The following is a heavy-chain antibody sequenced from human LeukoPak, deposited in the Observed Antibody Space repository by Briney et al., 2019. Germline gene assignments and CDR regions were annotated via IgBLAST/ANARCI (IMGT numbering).Heavy chain of an antibody. CDR1: GFTFSSYE. V-gene: IGHV3-48*03. J-gene: IGHJ6*02. Sequence: GGSLRLSCTASGFTFSSYEMNWVRQAPGKGPEWLSYIRSSASTIYYADSVKGRFTIFRDNAKNSLYLQMNSLRAEDTAIYYCAREGASGSYHYVMDVWGQGTTVTVSS. CDR3: AREGASGSYHYVMDV. CDR2: IRSSASTI. D-gene: IGHD1-26*01.